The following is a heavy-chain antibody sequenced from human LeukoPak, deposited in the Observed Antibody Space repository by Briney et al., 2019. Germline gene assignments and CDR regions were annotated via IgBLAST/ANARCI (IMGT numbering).Heavy chain of an antibody. V-gene: IGHV3-9*01. Sequence: GGSLRLSCAASGFTFDDYAMHCVRQAPGQGLEWVSGIGWNSGSIDYADSVKGRFTISRDNAKNSLYLQMNSLRAEDTAVYYCATYSSLNRRECQFWGQGTLLTVSS. CDR1: GFTFDDYA. CDR2: IGWNSGSI. CDR3: ATYSSLNRRECQF. D-gene: IGHD3-22*01. J-gene: IGHJ1*01.